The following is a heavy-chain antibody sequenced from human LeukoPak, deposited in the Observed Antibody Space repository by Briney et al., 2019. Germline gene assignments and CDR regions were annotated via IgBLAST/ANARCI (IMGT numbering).Heavy chain of an antibody. Sequence: PGESLKISCQGSGYSFISYWIGWVRQMPGKGLEWMGIIYPCDSDTRYSPSFQGQVTISADKSISTAYLQWSSLKASDTAMYYCARRSYYDFWSGNDFQHWGQGTLVTVSS. J-gene: IGHJ1*01. CDR2: IYPCDSDT. CDR3: ARRSYYDFWSGNDFQH. CDR1: GYSFISYW. D-gene: IGHD3-3*01. V-gene: IGHV5-51*01.